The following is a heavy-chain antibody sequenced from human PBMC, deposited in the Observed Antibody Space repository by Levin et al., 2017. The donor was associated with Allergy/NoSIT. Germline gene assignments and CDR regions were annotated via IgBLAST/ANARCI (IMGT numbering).Heavy chain of an antibody. CDR1: GFTFSSYS. Sequence: PGGSLRLSCAASGFTFSSYSMNWVRQAPGKGLEWVSSISSSSSYIYYADSVKGRFTISRDNAKNSLYLQMNSLRAEDTAVYYCASLVYPGSSWSIWFDPWGQGTLVTVSS. V-gene: IGHV3-21*01. CDR2: ISSSSSYI. D-gene: IGHD6-13*01. CDR3: ASLVYPGSSWSIWFDP. J-gene: IGHJ5*02.